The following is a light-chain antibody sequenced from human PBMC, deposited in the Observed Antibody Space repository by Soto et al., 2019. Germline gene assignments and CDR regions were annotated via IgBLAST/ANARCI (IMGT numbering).Light chain of an antibody. CDR2: WAS. CDR3: QQYYSTSYT. Sequence: DIVMTQSPDSLAVSLGERATINCKSSQSVFYSSNNKNYLAWYQQKPGQPPKLLIYWASTRESGVPDRFSGSWSGTDFTLTISSLQAEDVAVYYCQQYYSTSYTFGQGTKLEIK. V-gene: IGKV4-1*01. CDR1: QSVFYSSNNKNY. J-gene: IGKJ2*01.